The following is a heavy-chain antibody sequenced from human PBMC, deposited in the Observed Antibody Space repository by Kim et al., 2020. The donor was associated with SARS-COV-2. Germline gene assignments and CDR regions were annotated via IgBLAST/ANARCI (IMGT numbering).Heavy chain of an antibody. J-gene: IGHJ3*02. CDR1: GGSISSGGYY. V-gene: IGHV4-31*03. CDR3: ARAPITMIVVVDAFDI. CDR2: IYYSGST. Sequence: SETLSLTCTVSGGSISSGGYYWSWIRQHPGKGLEWIGYIYYSGSTYYNPSLKSRVTISVDTSKNQFSLKLSSVTAADTAVYYCARAPITMIVVVDAFDIWGQATMLTVSS. D-gene: IGHD3-22*01.